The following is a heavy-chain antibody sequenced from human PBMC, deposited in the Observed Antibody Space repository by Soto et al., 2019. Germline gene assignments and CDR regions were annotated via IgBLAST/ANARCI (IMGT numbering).Heavy chain of an antibody. V-gene: IGHV3-23*01. CDR2: ISGSGGST. Sequence: TGGSLRLSCAASGFTFSSYAMSWVRQAPGKGLEWVSAISGSGGSTYYADSVKGRFTISRDNSKNTLYLQMNSLRAEDTAVYYCAKDEDYYYYYMDVWGKGTTVTVSS. CDR1: GFTFSSYA. CDR3: AKDEDYYYYYMDV. J-gene: IGHJ6*03.